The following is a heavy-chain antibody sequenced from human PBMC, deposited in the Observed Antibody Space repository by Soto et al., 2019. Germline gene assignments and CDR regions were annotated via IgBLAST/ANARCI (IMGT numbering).Heavy chain of an antibody. V-gene: IGHV3-33*01. CDR2: MWSDVTTK. CDR3: ARDPYDNSGSYFNAPLDY. J-gene: IGHJ4*02. Sequence: GGSLRLSCAASGFTLSNYGMHWVRQAPGKGLDWVAVMWSDVTTKFYADSVKGRFTLSRDNSKNTLYLQTDSLRAEDTAVYYCARDPYDNSGSYFNAPLDYWGQGTLVTVSS. CDR1: GFTLSNYG. D-gene: IGHD3-22*01.